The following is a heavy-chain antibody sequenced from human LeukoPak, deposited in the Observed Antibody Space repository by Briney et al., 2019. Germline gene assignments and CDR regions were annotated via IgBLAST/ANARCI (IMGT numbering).Heavy chain of an antibody. J-gene: IGHJ3*02. CDR3: AKALPYYYDSSGSWGAFDI. CDR1: GFTFSSYG. Sequence: GGSLRLSCAASGFTFSSYGMHWVRQAPGKGLEWVAVISYDGSNKYYADSVKGRFTISRDNSKNTLYLQMNSLRAEDTAVYYCAKALPYYYDSSGSWGAFDIWGQGTMVTVSS. D-gene: IGHD3-22*01. CDR2: ISYDGSNK. V-gene: IGHV3-30*18.